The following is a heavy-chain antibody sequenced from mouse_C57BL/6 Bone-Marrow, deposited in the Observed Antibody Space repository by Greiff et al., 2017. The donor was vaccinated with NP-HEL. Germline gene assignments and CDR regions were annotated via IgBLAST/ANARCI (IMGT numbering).Heavy chain of an antibody. CDR1: GFTFTDYY. CDR3: ARYYNGSSSDWYFDV. J-gene: IGHJ1*03. Sequence: EVMLVESGGGLVQPGGSLSLSCAASGFTFTDYYMSWVRQPPGKALEWLGFIRNKANGYKTEYSASVKGRFTISRDNSQSILYLQMNALRAEDSATYYCARYYNGSSSDWYFDVWGTVTTVTVSS. CDR2: IRNKANGYKT. D-gene: IGHD1-1*01. V-gene: IGHV7-3*01.